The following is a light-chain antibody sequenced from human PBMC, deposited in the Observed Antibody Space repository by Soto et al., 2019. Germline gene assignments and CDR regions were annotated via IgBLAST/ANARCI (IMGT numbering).Light chain of an antibody. Sequence: QSVLTQPASVSGSPGQSITISCTGTSSDVGSYNLVSWYQQHPGKAPKLMIYEGSKRPSGVSNRFSGSKSGNTASLTISGLQAEDEADYYCCSYAGSSTYYVFGTGNKLTVL. CDR3: CSYAGSSTYYV. CDR1: SSDVGSYNL. J-gene: IGLJ1*01. CDR2: EGS. V-gene: IGLV2-23*01.